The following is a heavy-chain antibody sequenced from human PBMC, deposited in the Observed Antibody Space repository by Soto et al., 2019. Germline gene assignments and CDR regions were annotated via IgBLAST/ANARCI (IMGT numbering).Heavy chain of an antibody. D-gene: IGHD1-26*01. CDR3: ARQFNSGSYYYFDS. CDR1: GGSISSSSYY. J-gene: IGHJ4*02. V-gene: IGHV4-39*01. Sequence: SETLSLTCTVSGGSISSSSYYWGWIRQPPGKGLEWIGSIYYSGSTYYNPSLKSRVTISVDTSKNQFSLKLSSVTAADTAVYYCARQFNSGSYYYFDSWGQGTLVTVSS. CDR2: IYYSGST.